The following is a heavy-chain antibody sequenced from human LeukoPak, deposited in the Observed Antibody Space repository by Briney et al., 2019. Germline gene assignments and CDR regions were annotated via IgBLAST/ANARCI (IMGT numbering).Heavy chain of an antibody. CDR3: ARKGFGEYWFDP. Sequence: ASVKVSCKASGGTFSSYAISWVRQAPGQGLEWMGGIIPIFGTANYAQKSQGRVTITADESTSTAYMELSSLRSEDTAVYYCARKGFGEYWFDPWGQGTLVTVSS. J-gene: IGHJ5*02. D-gene: IGHD3-10*01. CDR2: IIPIFGTA. CDR1: GGTFSSYA. V-gene: IGHV1-69*01.